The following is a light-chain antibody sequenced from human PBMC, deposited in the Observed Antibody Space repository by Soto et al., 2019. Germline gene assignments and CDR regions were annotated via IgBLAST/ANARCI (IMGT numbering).Light chain of an antibody. V-gene: IGLV2-8*01. J-gene: IGLJ3*02. CDR2: EVS. CDR1: SSDIGGYNY. CDR3: SSYAGSNNLWV. Sequence: QSVLTQPPSASGSPGQSVTISCTGTSSDIGGYNYVSWYQHHPGKAPKVMIYEVSKRPSGVPDRFSGSKSGNTASLTVSGLWPEDEADYYCSSYAGSNNLWVFGGGTKLTVL.